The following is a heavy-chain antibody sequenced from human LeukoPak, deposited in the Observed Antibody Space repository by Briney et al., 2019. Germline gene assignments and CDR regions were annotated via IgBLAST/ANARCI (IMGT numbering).Heavy chain of an antibody. CDR2: IYSCGST. V-gene: IGHV3-53*01. CDR1: GFTVSRYY. Sequence: GGSLRLSRVAPGFTVSRYYVSWVRQAPGKGLEWVSVIYSCGSTYYADSVEGRFTFSRDISKNTLLLQMNSLRVDDTAVYYCARAPSDSSGYSSYYYYMDVWGKGTTVTVSS. D-gene: IGHD3-22*01. J-gene: IGHJ6*03. CDR3: ARAPSDSSGYSSYYYYMDV.